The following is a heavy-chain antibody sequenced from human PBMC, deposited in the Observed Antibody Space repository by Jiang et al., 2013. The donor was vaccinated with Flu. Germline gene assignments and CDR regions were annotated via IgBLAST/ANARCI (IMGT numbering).Heavy chain of an antibody. V-gene: IGHV1-2*02. Sequence: KPGASVKVSCKASGYSYTGYFIHWVRQAPGQGLEWMGSINPNSGGTNYAHNFQGRVSMTSDTSRRTAYMELRRMRSEDTAVYYCARAPPLHNGDHIWFDPWGQGTLVTVSS. CDR1: GYSYTGYF. J-gene: IGHJ5*02. CDR2: INPNSGGT. CDR3: ARAPPLHNGDHIWFDP. D-gene: IGHD4-17*01.